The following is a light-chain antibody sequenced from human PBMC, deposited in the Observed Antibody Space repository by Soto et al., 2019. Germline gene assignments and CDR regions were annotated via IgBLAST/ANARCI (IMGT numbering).Light chain of an antibody. CDR3: QQYNSYPIT. J-gene: IGKJ5*01. CDR1: QSISSW. V-gene: IGKV1-5*01. Sequence: DIQMTQSPSTLSASVGDRVTITCRASQSISSWLAWYQQKPGKAPKLLIYDASSLESGVPSRFSGSGSGTEFNLTISSLQPDDFATYYCQQYNSYPITFGQGTRLESK. CDR2: DAS.